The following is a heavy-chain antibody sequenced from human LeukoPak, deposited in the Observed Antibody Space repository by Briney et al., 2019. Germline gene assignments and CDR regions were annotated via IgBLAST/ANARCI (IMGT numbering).Heavy chain of an antibody. V-gene: IGHV7-4-1*02. Sequence: ASVKVSCKASGYIFDIYALIWVRQAPGQGLELMGWINTNTGNPTYAQGFTGRFVFSLDTSVSTAYLQISSLKAEDTAVYYCARDNSLFYSGSYTYYFDYWGQGTLVTVSS. CDR2: INTNTGNP. CDR1: GYIFDIYA. D-gene: IGHD1-26*01. CDR3: ARDNSLFYSGSYTYYFDY. J-gene: IGHJ4*02.